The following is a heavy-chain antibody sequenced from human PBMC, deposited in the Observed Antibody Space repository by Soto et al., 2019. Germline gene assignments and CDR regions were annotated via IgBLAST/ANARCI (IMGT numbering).Heavy chain of an antibody. CDR3: ARAGSLYYASSGYYHAAFDI. J-gene: IGHJ3*02. CDR1: GGTFISYA. CDR2: IITIFVTA. D-gene: IGHD3-22*01. V-gene: IGHV1-69*13. Sequence: SVKVSCKASGGTFISYAISWVRRAPGQGLEWMGGIITIFVTANYSHKFQGRVTITADESTSTAYMELSSLRSEDTAVYYCARAGSLYYASSGYYHAAFDIWGQGTMVTVSS.